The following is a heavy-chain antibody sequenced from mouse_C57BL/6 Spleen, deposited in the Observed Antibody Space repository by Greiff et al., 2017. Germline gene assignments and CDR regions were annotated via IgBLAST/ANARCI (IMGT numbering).Heavy chain of an antibody. D-gene: IGHD2-4*01. Sequence: DVMLVESGGDLVKPGGSLKLSCAASGFTFSSYGMSWVRQTPDKRLEWVATISSGGSYTYYPDSVKGRFPISRDNAKNTLYLQMSSLKSEDTAMYYCARGGDYDSGYYFDYWGQGTTLTVSS. V-gene: IGHV5-6*02. J-gene: IGHJ2*01. CDR3: ARGGDYDSGYYFDY. CDR1: GFTFSSYG. CDR2: ISSGGSYT.